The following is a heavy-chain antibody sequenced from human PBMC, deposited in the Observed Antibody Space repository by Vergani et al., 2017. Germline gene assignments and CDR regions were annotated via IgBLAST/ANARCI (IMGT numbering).Heavy chain of an antibody. J-gene: IGHJ4*02. CDR3: AKGQGYSSSWYTY. Sequence: EVQLLESGGGLVQPGGSLRLSCAASGFTFSSYAMSWVRQAPGKGLEWVSAISGSGGSTYYADSVKGRFTISRDNSKNTLYLQMNSLIAEDTAVYYCAKGQGYSSSWYTYWGQGTLVTVSS. D-gene: IGHD6-13*01. CDR1: GFTFSSYA. CDR2: ISGSGGST. V-gene: IGHV3-23*01.